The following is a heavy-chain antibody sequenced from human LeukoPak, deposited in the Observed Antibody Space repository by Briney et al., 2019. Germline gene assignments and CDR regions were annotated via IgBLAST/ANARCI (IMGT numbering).Heavy chain of an antibody. D-gene: IGHD1-26*01. CDR3: ARRLVGASFDY. Sequence: PSQTLSLTCTVSGGSISSGGYYWSWIRQPPGKGLEWIGYVYHSGTTYYNPSLKSRVTISADRSKNQFSLRLSSVTAADTAVHYCARRLVGASFDYWGQGILVTVSS. V-gene: IGHV4-30-2*01. J-gene: IGHJ4*02. CDR2: VYHSGTT. CDR1: GGSISSGGYY.